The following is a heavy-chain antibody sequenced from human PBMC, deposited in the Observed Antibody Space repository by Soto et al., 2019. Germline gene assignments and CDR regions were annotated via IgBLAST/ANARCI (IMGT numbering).Heavy chain of an antibody. J-gene: IGHJ6*02. D-gene: IGHD3-3*01. V-gene: IGHV1-46*01. Sequence: ASVKVSCKASGYTFTSYYMHWVRQAPGQGLEWMGIINPSGGSTSYAQKFQGRVTMTRDTSTSTVYMELSSLRSEDTAVYYCARDRRENRGLRFLEWLSALGGMDVWGQGTTVTVSS. CDR2: INPSGGST. CDR3: ARDRRENRGLRFLEWLSALGGMDV. CDR1: GYTFTSYY.